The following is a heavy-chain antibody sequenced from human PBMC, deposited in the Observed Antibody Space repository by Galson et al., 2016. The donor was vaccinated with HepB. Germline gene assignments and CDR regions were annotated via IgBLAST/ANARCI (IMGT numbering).Heavy chain of an antibody. V-gene: IGHV7-4-1*02. CDR2: INTNTGNP. CDR3: ARSMIPYGSQNYNFDAFDI. J-gene: IGHJ3*02. Sequence: SVKVSCKVSGYTFSSYSMNWVRQAPGQGLEWMGWINTNTGNPAYAQDFTGRFVLSLDTSVSTAYLQISGLKAEDTAVYYCARSMIPYGSQNYNFDAFDIWGQGTMVTVSS. D-gene: IGHD3-10*01. CDR1: GYTFSSYS.